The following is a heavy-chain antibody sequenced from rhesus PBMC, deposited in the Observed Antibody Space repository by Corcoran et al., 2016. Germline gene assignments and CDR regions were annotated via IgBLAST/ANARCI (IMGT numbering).Heavy chain of an antibody. J-gene: IGHJ4*01. D-gene: IGHD1-44*01. V-gene: IGHV3-28*02. CDR3: ARDSIGY. Sequence: EVQLVESGGGLAKPGGSLRLSCAASGFTFSNSWMYWVRQAPGEVREWISAINSAGKGTYYADSVKGRFTISGENAKKTLYLQMESLRTEETAVYHCARDSIGYWGQGVLVTVSS. CDR1: GFTFSNSW. CDR2: INSAGKGT.